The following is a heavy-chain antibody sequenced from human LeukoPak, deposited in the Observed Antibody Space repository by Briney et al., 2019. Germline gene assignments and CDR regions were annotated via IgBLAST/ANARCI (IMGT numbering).Heavy chain of an antibody. CDR1: GFTVSSNY. D-gene: IGHD2-2*01. V-gene: IGHV3-66*01. Sequence: GGSLRLSCAASGFTVSSNYMSWVRQAPGKGLEWVSVIYSGGSTYYADSVKGRFTISRDNSKNTLHLQMNSLRAEDTAVYYCARDVREVPAASYFDFWGQGTLVTVSS. J-gene: IGHJ4*02. CDR3: ARDVREVPAASYFDF. CDR2: IYSGGST.